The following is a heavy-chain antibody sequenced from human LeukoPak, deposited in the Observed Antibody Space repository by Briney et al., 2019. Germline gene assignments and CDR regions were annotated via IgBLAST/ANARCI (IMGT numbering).Heavy chain of an antibody. CDR1: GGSISSSSYY. Sequence: PSETLSLTCTVSGGSISSSSYYWGWIRQPPGKGLEWIGSIYYSGSTYYNPSLKSRVTISVDTSKNQFSLKLSSVTAADTAVYYCARVLRGSSWYRCAFDIWGQGTMVTVSS. V-gene: IGHV4-39*07. J-gene: IGHJ3*02. D-gene: IGHD6-13*01. CDR2: IYYSGST. CDR3: ARVLRGSSWYRCAFDI.